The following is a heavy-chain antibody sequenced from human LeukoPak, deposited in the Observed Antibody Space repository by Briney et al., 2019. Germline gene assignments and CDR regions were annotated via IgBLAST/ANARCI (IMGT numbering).Heavy chain of an antibody. CDR1: GFTFNNYG. CDR2: IRSRSDII. V-gene: IGHV3-48*02. J-gene: IGHJ6*03. Sequence: GGSLRLSCAASGFTFNNYGMNWVRQDPGKGLERVSYIRSRSDIIYYADSVEGRFTISRDDAKNSLYLEMNGLRDEDTAVYYCARAGGSGGSYYYYYMDVWGKGTSVTVSS. D-gene: IGHD2-15*01. CDR3: ARAGGSGGSYYYYYMDV.